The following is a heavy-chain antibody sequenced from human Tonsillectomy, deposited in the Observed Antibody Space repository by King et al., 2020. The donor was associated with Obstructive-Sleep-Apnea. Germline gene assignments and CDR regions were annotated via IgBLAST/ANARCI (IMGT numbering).Heavy chain of an antibody. CDR2: INPNSGGT. CDR1: GYTFTGYY. V-gene: IGHV1-2*02. D-gene: IGHD4-17*01. Sequence: QLVQSGAEVKKPGASVKVSCKASGYTFTGYYIHWVRQAPGQGLEWMGWINPNSGGTNYAQKFQGRGTMTRDTSISTAYMELSRLIFDDTAVYYCATVAVSTATFYFDYWGQGTLVTVSS. J-gene: IGHJ4*02. CDR3: ATVAVSTATFYFDY.